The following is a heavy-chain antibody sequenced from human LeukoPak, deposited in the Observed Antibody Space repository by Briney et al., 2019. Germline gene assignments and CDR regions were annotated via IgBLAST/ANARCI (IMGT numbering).Heavy chain of an antibody. Sequence: PGGSLRLSCAASGFTFSSYSMNWVRQAPGKGLEWVSSISSSSSYIYYADSVKGRFTISRDNAKNSLYLQMNSLRAEDTAVYYCARFGPGDILTGYYPYYFDYWGQGTLVTVSS. D-gene: IGHD3-9*01. CDR3: ARFGPGDILTGYYPYYFDY. V-gene: IGHV3-21*01. J-gene: IGHJ4*02. CDR1: GFTFSSYS. CDR2: ISSSSSYI.